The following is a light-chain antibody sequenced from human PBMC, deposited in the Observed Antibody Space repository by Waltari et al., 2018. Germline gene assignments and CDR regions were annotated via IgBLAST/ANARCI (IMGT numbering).Light chain of an antibody. CDR3: MQGTHRGA. J-gene: IGKJ3*01. CDR2: KVS. V-gene: IGKV2-30*01. Sequence: VVLTQSPLSLPVTPGQPSYIPCRFSQSLVYSDRNTYLDWFQQRPGQSPRRLIYKVSNRDSGVPDRFSGSGSGTDFTLKISRVEAEDVGVYYCMQGTHRGAFGPGTKVEIK. CDR1: QSLVYSDRNTY.